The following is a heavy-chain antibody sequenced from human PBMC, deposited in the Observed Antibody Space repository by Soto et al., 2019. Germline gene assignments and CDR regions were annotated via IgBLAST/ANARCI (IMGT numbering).Heavy chain of an antibody. D-gene: IGHD2-15*01. CDR3: SRRVVVVVAATPFDY. V-gene: IGHV3-49*03. CDR2: IRSKAYGGTT. CDR1: GFTFGDYA. J-gene: IGHJ4*02. Sequence: EVQLVESGGGLVQPGRSLRLSCTASGFTFGDYAMSWFRQAPGKGLEWVGFIRSKAYGGTTEYAASVKGRFTISRDDSKSIAYLQMNSLKTEDTAVYCCSRRVVVVVAATPFDYWGQGTLVTVSS.